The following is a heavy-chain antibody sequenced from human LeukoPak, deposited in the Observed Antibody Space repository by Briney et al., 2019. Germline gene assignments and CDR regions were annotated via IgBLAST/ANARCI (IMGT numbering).Heavy chain of an antibody. Sequence: SGPTLVNLTQTLTLTCTFSGFSLSTSGMCVSWIRQPPGKALEWLALIDWDDDKYYSTSLKTRLTISKDTSKNQVVLTMTNMDPVDTATYYCARIPRYYYGSGSYFDYWGQGTLVTVSS. CDR3: ARIPRYYYGSGSYFDY. J-gene: IGHJ4*02. V-gene: IGHV2-70*01. CDR2: IDWDDDK. D-gene: IGHD3-10*01. CDR1: GFSLSTSGMC.